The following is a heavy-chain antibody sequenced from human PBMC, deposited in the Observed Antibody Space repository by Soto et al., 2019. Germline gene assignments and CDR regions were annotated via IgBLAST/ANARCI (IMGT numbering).Heavy chain of an antibody. CDR1: GFSLSTSGMG. V-gene: IGHV2-5*02. D-gene: IGHD1-26*01. CDR2: IYWDDDK. CDR3: AHRRDIMGATGFDD. J-gene: IGHJ4*02. Sequence: QITLKESGPTLVKPTQTLTLTCSFSGFSLSTSGMGVGWIRQPPGKALEWLALIYWDDDKRYSPSLKSRLTITKDASKNQVVLTMTNMDPVDTATYYCAHRRDIMGATGFDDWGQGTLVTVSS.